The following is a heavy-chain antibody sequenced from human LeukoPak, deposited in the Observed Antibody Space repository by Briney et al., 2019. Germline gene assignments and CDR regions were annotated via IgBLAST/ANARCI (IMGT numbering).Heavy chain of an antibody. CDR2: IYYSGST. V-gene: IGHV4-39*01. Sequence: SETLSLTCTVSGGSISSSSYYWGWIRQPPGKGLEWIGSIYYSGSTYYNPSLKSRVTISVDTSKNQFSLKLSSVAAADTAVYYCARHHPNPPYCGGDCYRGAFDIWGQGTMVTVSS. CDR1: GGSISSSSYY. D-gene: IGHD2-21*02. J-gene: IGHJ3*02. CDR3: ARHHPNPPYCGGDCYRGAFDI.